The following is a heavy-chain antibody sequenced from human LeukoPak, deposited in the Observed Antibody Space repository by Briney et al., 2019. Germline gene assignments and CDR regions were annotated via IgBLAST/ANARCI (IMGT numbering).Heavy chain of an antibody. CDR3: ARVGRGGMATPTFDS. Sequence: ETLYLTCTVSGGSISSDSYYWGWIRQPPGKGLEFIGTVYYSGSAYYNPSHKSRVTISVDTSKNQFSLKLSSVTAADTAVYYCARVGRGGMATPTFDSWGQGTLVTVSS. CDR1: GGSISSDSYY. J-gene: IGHJ4*02. D-gene: IGHD5-24*01. CDR2: VYYSGSA. V-gene: IGHV4-39*01.